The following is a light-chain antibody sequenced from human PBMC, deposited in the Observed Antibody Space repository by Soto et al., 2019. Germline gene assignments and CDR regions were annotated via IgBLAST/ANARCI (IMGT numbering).Light chain of an antibody. V-gene: IGKV1-33*01. CDR1: QDISNY. CDR3: QQYDNLPLT. J-gene: IGKJ5*01. Sequence: DIQMTQSPSSLSASVEDRVTITCQASQDISNYLNWYQQKPGKAPKLLIYDASYLETGVPSMFSGSGSGTDFTFFIRILQPEAIASYYCQQYDNLPLTFGQGTRLEIK. CDR2: DAS.